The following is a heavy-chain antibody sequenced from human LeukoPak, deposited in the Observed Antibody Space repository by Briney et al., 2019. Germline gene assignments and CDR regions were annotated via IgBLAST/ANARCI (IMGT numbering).Heavy chain of an antibody. Sequence: GGSLRLSCAASGFTVSSNYMSWVREAPGKGLEGVSVIYSGGSTYYADSVKGRFTISRDNSKSTLYLQMNSLRAVDTAVYYCARVDYYGSGSYPATFDPWGQGTLVTVSS. J-gene: IGHJ5*02. CDR2: IYSGGST. CDR1: GFTVSSNY. V-gene: IGHV3-53*01. CDR3: ARVDYYGSGSYPATFDP. D-gene: IGHD3-10*01.